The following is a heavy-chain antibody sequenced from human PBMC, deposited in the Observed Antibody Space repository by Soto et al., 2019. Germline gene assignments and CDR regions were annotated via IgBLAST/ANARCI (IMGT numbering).Heavy chain of an antibody. CDR3: ARETDNCNYGTCFDP. D-gene: IGHD1-7*01. CDR2: INAGNGNT. V-gene: IGHV1-3*01. J-gene: IGHJ5*02. Sequence: ASVKVSCKASGYTFTSYAMHWVRQAPGQRLEWMGWINAGNGNTKYSQKFQGRVTITRDTSASTAYMELSSLRSEDTAGYYCARETDNCNYGTCFDPWGQGTLVTVSS. CDR1: GYTFTSYA.